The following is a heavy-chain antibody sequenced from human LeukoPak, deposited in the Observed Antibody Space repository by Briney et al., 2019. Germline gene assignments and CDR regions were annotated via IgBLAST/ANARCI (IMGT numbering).Heavy chain of an antibody. CDR1: GFTFSSYG. CDR2: IWYDGSNK. CDR3: AREVEGGYFDY. J-gene: IGHJ4*02. Sequence: PGGSLRLSCAASGFTFSSYGMHWVRQAPGKGLEWVAVIWYDGSNKYYADSVKGRFTISRDNSKNTLYLQMNSLRAEDTAVYYCAREVEGGYFDYWGQGTLVTVSS. V-gene: IGHV3-33*01. D-gene: IGHD3-16*01.